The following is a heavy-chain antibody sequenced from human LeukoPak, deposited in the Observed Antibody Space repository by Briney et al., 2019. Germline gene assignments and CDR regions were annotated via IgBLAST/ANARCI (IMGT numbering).Heavy chain of an antibody. CDR1: GFTFSSYG. Sequence: GGSLRLSCAASGFTFSSYGMHWVRQAPGKGLEWVAVISYDGRNKYYADSVKGRFTISRDNSKNTLYLQMNSLSAEDTAVYYCAKDWTYYYDSSGYYGPLEYWGQGTRVTVSP. CDR3: AKDWTYYYDSSGYYGPLEY. D-gene: IGHD3-22*01. J-gene: IGHJ4*02. V-gene: IGHV3-30*18. CDR2: ISYDGRNK.